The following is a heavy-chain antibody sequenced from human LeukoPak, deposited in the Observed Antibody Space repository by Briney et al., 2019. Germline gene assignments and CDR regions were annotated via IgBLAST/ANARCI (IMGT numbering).Heavy chain of an antibody. CDR3: ARASSGYYLDY. D-gene: IGHD3-22*01. CDR1: GGTISSGAYS. V-gene: IGHV4-30-2*01. J-gene: IGHJ4*02. CDR2: IYHSGST. Sequence: SQTLSLTCAVSGGTISSGAYSWSWIRQPPGKGLEWIGNIYHSGSTYYNPSLKSRVIISGDRSKNQFSLKLSSVTAADTAVYYCARASSGYYLDYWGQGIPVTVSS.